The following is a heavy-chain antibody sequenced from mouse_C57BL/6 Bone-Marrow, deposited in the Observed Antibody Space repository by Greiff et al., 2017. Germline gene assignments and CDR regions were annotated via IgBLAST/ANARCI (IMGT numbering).Heavy chain of an antibody. CDR1: GYTFTSYW. V-gene: IGHV1-7*01. Sequence: QVQLQQSGAELAKPGASVKLSCKASGYTFTSYWMHWVKQRPGQGLEWIGYINPSRGYTKYNQKLKDKATLTADKYSSTAYMQLSSLTYEDSAVYYCVRGNSNYNYWGQGTLVTVSA. CDR3: VRGNSNYNY. D-gene: IGHD2-5*01. CDR2: INPSRGYT. J-gene: IGHJ3*01.